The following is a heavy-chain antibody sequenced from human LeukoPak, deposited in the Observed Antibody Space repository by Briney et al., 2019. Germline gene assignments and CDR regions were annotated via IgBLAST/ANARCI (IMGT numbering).Heavy chain of an antibody. Sequence: EGSLRLSCAASGFTVSSNYMSWVRQAPGKGLEWVSVIYSGGSTYYADSVKGRFTISRDNSKNTLYLQMNSLRAEDTAVYYCARDPSHITIFGVVTPSYYYYMDVWGKGTTVTVSS. D-gene: IGHD3-3*01. J-gene: IGHJ6*03. V-gene: IGHV3-66*02. CDR3: ARDPSHITIFGVVTPSYYYYMDV. CDR2: IYSGGST. CDR1: GFTVSSNY.